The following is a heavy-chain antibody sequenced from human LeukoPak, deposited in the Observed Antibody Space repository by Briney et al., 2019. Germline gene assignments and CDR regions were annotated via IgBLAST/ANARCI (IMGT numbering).Heavy chain of an antibody. Sequence: KPSETLSLTCAVYGGSFSGYLWSWIRQPPGKGLEWIGEMNHSGGINYNPSLKSRVTISVDTSKNQFSLKLSSVTAADTAVYYCARHYYYDSSGYYSVIDAFDIWGQGTMVTVSS. CDR1: GGSFSGYL. V-gene: IGHV4-34*01. CDR3: ARHYYYDSSGYYSVIDAFDI. CDR2: MNHSGGI. D-gene: IGHD3-22*01. J-gene: IGHJ3*02.